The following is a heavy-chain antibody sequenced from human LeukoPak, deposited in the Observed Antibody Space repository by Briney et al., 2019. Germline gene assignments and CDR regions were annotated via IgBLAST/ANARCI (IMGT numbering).Heavy chain of an antibody. Sequence: GGSLRLSCTVSGFTFSNYWMRWVRQAPGKGLEWVASIDKNGREKRYVDSVEGRFTISRDNAKNSMYLQMTSLGAEDTAVYYCATYTQNFGAPGTDYWGQGTLVTVSS. CDR1: GFTFSNYW. CDR2: IDKNGREK. D-gene: IGHD3-10*01. J-gene: IGHJ4*02. V-gene: IGHV3-7*01. CDR3: ATYTQNFGAPGTDY.